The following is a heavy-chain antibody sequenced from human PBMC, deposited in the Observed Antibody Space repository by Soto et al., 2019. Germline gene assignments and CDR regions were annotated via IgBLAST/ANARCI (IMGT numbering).Heavy chain of an antibody. CDR1: GYTFTSYD. J-gene: IGHJ6*03. V-gene: IGHV1-8*01. CDR3: ARGICSRGAMGDDVPGGCYYYYYYMDV. D-gene: IGHD3-10*01. CDR2: MNPNSGNT. Sequence: ASVKVSCKASGYTFTSYDINWVRQATGQGLEWMGWMNPNSGNTGYAQKFQGRVTMTRNTSISTAYMELSSLRSEDTAVYYCARGICSRGAMGDDVPGGCYYYYYYMDVWGKGTTVTVSS.